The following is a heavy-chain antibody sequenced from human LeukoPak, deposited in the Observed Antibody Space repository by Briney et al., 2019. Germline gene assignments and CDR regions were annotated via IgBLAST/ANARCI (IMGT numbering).Heavy chain of an antibody. J-gene: IGHJ4*02. CDR1: GFTFSRYS. CDR3: VKDEGGVQLAY. CDR2: ISGSSDST. D-gene: IGHD1-1*01. V-gene: IGHV3-23*01. Sequence: PVGSLRLSCAASGFTFSRYSMNWVRQAPGKGLEWGSAISGSSDSTYYADFVKGRFTISSENSKNTLYLQINRLITHHTPRYYCVKDEGGVQLAYWGQGTLVTVSS.